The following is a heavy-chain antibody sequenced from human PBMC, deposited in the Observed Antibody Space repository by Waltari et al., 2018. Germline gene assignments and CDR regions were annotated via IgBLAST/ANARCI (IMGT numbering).Heavy chain of an antibody. CDR3: VRVGDRGLRNAFHI. CDR1: GYTFTGFY. J-gene: IGHJ3*02. D-gene: IGHD3-16*01. V-gene: IGHV1-2*02. Sequence: QEQLVQSGAEVKKPGDSVMVSCTASGYTFTGFYMHWVRQAPGQGLEWMGWINPQSGGTGYAEKFQGRVTMTRDTSISTAYMELSRLTSDDTALYYCVRVGDRGLRNAFHIWGQGTMVTVSS. CDR2: INPQSGGT.